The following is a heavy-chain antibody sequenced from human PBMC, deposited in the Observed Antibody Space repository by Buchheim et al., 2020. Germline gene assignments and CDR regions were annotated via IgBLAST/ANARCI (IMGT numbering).Heavy chain of an antibody. CDR2: IYYSGST. V-gene: IGHV4-59*01. Sequence: QVQLQESGPGLVKPSETLSLTCTVSGGSISSYYWSWIRQPPGKGLEWIGYIYYSGSTNYNPSLKSRVTISVDTSKNLFSLKLSSVTAADTAVYYCARDGGRNCSGGSCYSFFDWFDPWGQGTL. CDR1: GGSISSYY. J-gene: IGHJ5*02. D-gene: IGHD2-15*01. CDR3: ARDGGRNCSGGSCYSFFDWFDP.